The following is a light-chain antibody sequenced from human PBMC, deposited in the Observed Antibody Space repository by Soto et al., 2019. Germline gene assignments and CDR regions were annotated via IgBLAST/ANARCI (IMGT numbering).Light chain of an antibody. CDR3: QQAHSFPYT. Sequence: DIQMTQSPSSVSASLGDTVTLTCRASQDISTWLAWYQQKPGQAPNLLIYAASSLQSGVPSRFSGRGSGTDFSLTSSGLQPEDFAIYYCQQAHSFPYTFGQGSHLEIK. CDR2: AAS. J-gene: IGKJ2*01. V-gene: IGKV1-12*01. CDR1: QDISTW.